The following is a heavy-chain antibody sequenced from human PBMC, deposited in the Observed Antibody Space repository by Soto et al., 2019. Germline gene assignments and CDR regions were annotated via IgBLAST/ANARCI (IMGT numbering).Heavy chain of an antibody. Sequence: GGSLRLSCAASGFTFDDYAMHWVRQAPGKGLEWVSGISWNSGSIGYADSVKGRFTISRDNAKNSLYLQMNSLRAEDTALYYCALVRMGHHYYYYMDVWGKGTTVTVSS. CDR1: GFTFDDYA. CDR3: ALVRMGHHYYYYMDV. D-gene: IGHD3-16*01. J-gene: IGHJ6*03. CDR2: ISWNSGSI. V-gene: IGHV3-9*01.